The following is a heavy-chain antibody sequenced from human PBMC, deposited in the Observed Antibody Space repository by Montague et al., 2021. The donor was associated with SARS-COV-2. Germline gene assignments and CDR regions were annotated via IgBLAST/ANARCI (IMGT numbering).Heavy chain of an antibody. CDR2: ISGSGGST. V-gene: IGHV3-23*01. CDR1: GFTFSSHA. J-gene: IGHJ5*02. D-gene: IGHD3-9*01. CDR3: AKDWELRYFDWLSHGWFDP. Sequence: SLRLSCAASGFTFSSHAMSWVRQAPGKGLEWVSAISGSGGSTYYADSVKGRFTISRDNSKNTLYLQMNSLRAEDTAVYYCAKDWELRYFDWLSHGWFDPWGQGTLVTVSS.